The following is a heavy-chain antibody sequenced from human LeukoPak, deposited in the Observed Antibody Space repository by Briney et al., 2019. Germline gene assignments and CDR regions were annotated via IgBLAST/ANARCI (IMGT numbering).Heavy chain of an antibody. D-gene: IGHD6-13*01. CDR3: AKDRGSSWYPGYFQH. Sequence: GGSLRLSCAASGFTFSTYAMSWVRQAPGKGLEWVSAISTSGGSTYYADSVKGRFTISRDNSKNTLYLQMNSLRAEDTAVYYCAKDRGSSWYPGYFQHWGQGTLVTVSS. V-gene: IGHV3-23*01. CDR1: GFTFSTYA. CDR2: ISTSGGST. J-gene: IGHJ1*01.